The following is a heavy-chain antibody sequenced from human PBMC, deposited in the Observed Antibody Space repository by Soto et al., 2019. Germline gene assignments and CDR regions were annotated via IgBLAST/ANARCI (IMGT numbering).Heavy chain of an antibody. J-gene: IGHJ4*02. Sequence: EVQLLESGGGLVQPGGSLRLSCAASGFTFSSFAMGWVRQAPGKGLEWVSVISSSGGSAYYADSVKGRFTFSRDNSKNTLYLQMNSLSAEDTAVYYCAKDQVTGYHYLDYWGQGTLVTVSS. CDR3: AKDQVTGYHYLDY. V-gene: IGHV3-23*01. D-gene: IGHD3-22*01. CDR1: GFTFSSFA. CDR2: ISSSGGSA.